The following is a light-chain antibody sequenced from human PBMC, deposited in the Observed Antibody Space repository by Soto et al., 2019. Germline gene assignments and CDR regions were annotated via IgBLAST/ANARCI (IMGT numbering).Light chain of an antibody. CDR1: QSVSSC. CDR2: DAS. CDR3: QQYKSWPPYT. Sequence: EILMTQSPATLSVSPGERATLSCRASQSVSSCLAWYQQKPGQSPRLLIYDASTRPTGIPARFSGSGSGTEFTLTISSLQSEDFAVYYCQQYKSWPPYTFGQGTKLEIK. V-gene: IGKV3-15*01. J-gene: IGKJ2*01.